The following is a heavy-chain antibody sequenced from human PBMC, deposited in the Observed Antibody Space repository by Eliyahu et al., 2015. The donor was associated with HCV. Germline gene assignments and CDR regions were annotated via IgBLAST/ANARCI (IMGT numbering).Heavy chain of an antibody. CDR3: ARGMITFGGVIVRSKYYFDY. J-gene: IGHJ4*02. Sequence: QVQLVQSGAEVKKPGASVKVSCKASGYTFTSYDINWVRQATGQGLEWMGWMNPKQGNTGYAQKFQGRVTMTRNTSISTAYMELSSLRSEDTAVYYCARGMITFGGVIVRSKYYFDYWGQGTLVTVSS. D-gene: IGHD3-16*02. CDR2: MNPKQGNT. V-gene: IGHV1-8*01. CDR1: GYTFTSYD.